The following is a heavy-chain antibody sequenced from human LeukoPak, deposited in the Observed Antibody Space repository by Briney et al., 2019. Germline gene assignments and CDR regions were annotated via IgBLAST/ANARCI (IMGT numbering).Heavy chain of an antibody. CDR3: AREAKVLRYFDWYIDP. V-gene: IGHV3-33*01. CDR2: IWYDGSNK. CDR1: RFTFNNYG. J-gene: IGHJ5*02. Sequence: GGSLRLSCAASRFTFNNYGMHWVRQAPGKGLEWVAVIWYDGSNKYYADSVKGRFTISRDNSKNTLYLQMNSLRAEDTAVYYCAREAKVLRYFDWYIDPWGQGTLVTVSS. D-gene: IGHD3-9*01.